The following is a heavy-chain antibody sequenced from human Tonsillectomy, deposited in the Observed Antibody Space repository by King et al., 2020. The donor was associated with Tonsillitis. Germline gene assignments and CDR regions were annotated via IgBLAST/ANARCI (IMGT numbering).Heavy chain of an antibody. V-gene: IGHV4-31*01. J-gene: IGHJ6*03. CDR2: IYHSGRT. Sequence: QLQESGPGLVKPSQTLSLTCTVSGGSISSGGYYWSWIRRHPGKGLEWIGNIYHSGRTYYNPSLKSLVTISVDTSKNQFSLKLSSVTAADTAVYYCARVSALDNYYCYMDVWGKGTTSTVSS. CDR3: ARVSALDNYYCYMDV. D-gene: IGHD5-24*01. CDR1: GGSISSGGYY.